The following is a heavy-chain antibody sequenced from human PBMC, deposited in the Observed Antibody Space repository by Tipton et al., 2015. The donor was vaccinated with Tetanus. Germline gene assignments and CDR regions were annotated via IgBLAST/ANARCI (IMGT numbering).Heavy chain of an antibody. CDR2: IYYSGST. CDR1: GGSISSSSYY. D-gene: IGHD3-16*01. V-gene: IGHV4-39*01. CDR3: AIRRMMDGCYVD. Sequence: LRLSCTVSGGSISSSSYYWGWIRQPPGKGLEWIGSIYYSGSTYYNPSLKSLVTISVDTSKNQFSLKLSSVTAADTAVYYCAIRRMMDGCYVDWGQGTLVTVSS. J-gene: IGHJ4*02.